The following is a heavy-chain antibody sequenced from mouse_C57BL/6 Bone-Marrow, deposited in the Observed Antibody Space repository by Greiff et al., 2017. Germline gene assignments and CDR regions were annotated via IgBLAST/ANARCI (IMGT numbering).Heavy chain of an antibody. Sequence: QVQLKQPGAELVKPGASVKLSCKASGYTFTSYWMHWVKQRPGQGLEWIGMIHPNSGSTNYNEKVKSKATLTVDKSSSTAYMQLSSLTSEDSAVYYCARLPYGGSFFDYWGQGTSLTVSS. J-gene: IGHJ2*03. D-gene: IGHD1-1*01. CDR1: GYTFTSYW. V-gene: IGHV1-64*01. CDR2: IHPNSGST. CDR3: ARLPYGGSFFDY.